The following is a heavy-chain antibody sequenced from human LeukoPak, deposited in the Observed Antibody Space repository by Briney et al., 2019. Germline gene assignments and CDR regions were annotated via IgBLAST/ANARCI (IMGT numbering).Heavy chain of an antibody. Sequence: PSETLSLTCTVSGGSISSSSYYWGWIRQPPGKGLEWIGSIYYSGSTYYNPSLKSRVTISVDTSKNQFSLKLSSVTAADTAVYYCARSYYYGSGSPDWFDPWGQGTLVTVSS. J-gene: IGHJ5*02. D-gene: IGHD3-10*01. CDR3: ARSYYYGSGSPDWFDP. CDR1: GGSISSSSYY. CDR2: IYYSGST. V-gene: IGHV4-39*01.